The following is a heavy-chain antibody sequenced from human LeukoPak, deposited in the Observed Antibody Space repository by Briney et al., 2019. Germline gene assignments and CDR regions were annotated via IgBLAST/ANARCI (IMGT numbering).Heavy chain of an antibody. CDR1: GFTFSSYG. V-gene: IGHV3-33*06. CDR3: AKDLNDYGDPDAFDI. CDR2: IWYDGSNK. Sequence: PGGSLRLSCAASGFTFSSYGMHWVRQAPGKGLEWVAVIWYDGSNKYYADSVKGRFTISRDNSKNTLYLQMNSLRAEDTAVYYCAKDLNDYGDPDAFDIWGQGTMVTVSS. J-gene: IGHJ3*02. D-gene: IGHD4-17*01.